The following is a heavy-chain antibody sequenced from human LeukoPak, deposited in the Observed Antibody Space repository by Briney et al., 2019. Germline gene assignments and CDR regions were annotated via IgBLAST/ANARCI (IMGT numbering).Heavy chain of an antibody. Sequence: ASVKVSCKASGYTFTGYYMHWVRQAPGQGLEWMGWINPNSGGTNYAQKFQGRVTMTRDTSISTAYMELSRLRSDDTAVYYCARGVRYCSSTGCYRSFDIWGQGTMVTVSS. D-gene: IGHD2-2*02. J-gene: IGHJ3*02. CDR2: INPNSGGT. CDR1: GYTFTGYY. CDR3: ARGVRYCSSTGCYRSFDI. V-gene: IGHV1-2*02.